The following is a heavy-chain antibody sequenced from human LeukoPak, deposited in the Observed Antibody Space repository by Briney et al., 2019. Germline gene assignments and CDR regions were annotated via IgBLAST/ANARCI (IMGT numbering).Heavy chain of an antibody. CDR2: ISSSSSYI. CDR3: ARGEGYFDY. V-gene: IGHV3-21*01. CDR1: GFAFSSHT. D-gene: IGHD1-26*01. Sequence: PGGSLRLSCAVSGFAFSSHTMNWVRQAPGKGLEWVSSISSSSSYIYYADSVKGRFTISRDNAKNSLYLQMNSLRAEDTAVYYCARGEGYFDYWGQGTLVTVSS. J-gene: IGHJ4*02.